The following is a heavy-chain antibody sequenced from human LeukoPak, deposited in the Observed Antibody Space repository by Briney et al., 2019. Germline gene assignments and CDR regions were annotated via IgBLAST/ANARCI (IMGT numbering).Heavy chain of an antibody. J-gene: IGHJ5*02. CDR1: GYTFTGYY. Sequence: ASVKVSCKASGYTFTGYYMHWVRQAPGQGLEWMGWINPNSGGTNYAQKFQGRVTMTRDMSISTAYMELSRLRSDDTAVYYCARDTAMVTYWFDPWGQGTLVTVSS. CDR2: INPNSGGT. D-gene: IGHD5-18*01. CDR3: ARDTAMVTYWFDP. V-gene: IGHV1-2*02.